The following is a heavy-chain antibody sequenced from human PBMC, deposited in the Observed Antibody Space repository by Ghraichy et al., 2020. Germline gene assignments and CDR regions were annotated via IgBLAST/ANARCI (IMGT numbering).Heavy chain of an antibody. Sequence: GESLNISCTASGFALTSYFMSWVRQTPGKGLEWLGVVSDDVSKTYYPASVRGRFTISRDVSKKTLFLYLNNVESEDSAMYFCARLAPFPHSWSPYSPRDNYFDLWGQGSLFTVSS. J-gene: IGHJ4*02. CDR1: GFALTSYF. D-gene: IGHD3-3*01. CDR2: VSDDVSKT. V-gene: IGHV3-30*04. CDR3: ARLAPFPHSWSPYSPRDNYFDL.